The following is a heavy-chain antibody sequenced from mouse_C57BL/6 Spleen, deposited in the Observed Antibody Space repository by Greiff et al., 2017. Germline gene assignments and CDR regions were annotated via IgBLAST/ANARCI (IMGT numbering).Heavy chain of an antibody. Sequence: VQLKESGPELVKPGASVKISCKASGYSFTDYNMNWVKQSNGKSLEWIGVINPNYGTTSYNQKFKGKATLTVDQSSSTAYMQLNSLTSEDSAVYYCARRRNYGSSYDFDYWGQGTTLTVSS. CDR1: GYSFTDYN. D-gene: IGHD1-1*01. J-gene: IGHJ2*01. CDR3: ARRRNYGSSYDFDY. CDR2: INPNYGTT. V-gene: IGHV1-39*01.